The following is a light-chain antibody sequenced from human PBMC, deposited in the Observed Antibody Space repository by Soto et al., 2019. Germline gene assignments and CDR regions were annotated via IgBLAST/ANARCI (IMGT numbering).Light chain of an antibody. J-gene: IGLJ2*01. Sequence: QSVLTQPASVSGSPGQSITISCTGTSIDVGAYNYVSWYQQHPGKAPKLMIYEVSNRPSGVSNRFSGSKSGNSASLTISGLQVEDEADYYCSSYSSSITVVFGGGTKLTVL. V-gene: IGLV2-14*01. CDR3: SSYSSSITVV. CDR2: EVS. CDR1: SIDVGAYNY.